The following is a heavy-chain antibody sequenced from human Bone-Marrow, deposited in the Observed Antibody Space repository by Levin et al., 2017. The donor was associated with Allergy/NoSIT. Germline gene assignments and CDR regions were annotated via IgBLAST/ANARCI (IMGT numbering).Heavy chain of an antibody. CDR3: AKVDTAMVNDY. CDR2: ISYDGSNK. Sequence: SCAASGFTFSSYGMHWVRQAPGKGLEWVAVISYDGSNKYYADSVKGRFTISRDNSKNTLYLQMNSLRAEDTAVYYCAKVDTAMVNDYWGQGTLVTVSS. J-gene: IGHJ4*02. D-gene: IGHD5-18*01. CDR1: GFTFSSYG. V-gene: IGHV3-30*18.